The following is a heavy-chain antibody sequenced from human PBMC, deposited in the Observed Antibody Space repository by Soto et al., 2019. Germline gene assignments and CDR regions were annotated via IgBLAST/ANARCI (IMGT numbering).Heavy chain of an antibody. D-gene: IGHD6-13*01. CDR3: ARGLIAAAGTPLRY. Sequence: ASVKVSCKASGGTFSSYAISWVRQAPGQGLEWMGGIIPIFGTANYAQKFQGRVTITADKSTSTAYMELSSLRSEDTAVYYCARGLIAAAGTPLRYWGQGTLVTVSS. J-gene: IGHJ4*02. CDR2: IIPIFGTA. V-gene: IGHV1-69*06. CDR1: GGTFSSYA.